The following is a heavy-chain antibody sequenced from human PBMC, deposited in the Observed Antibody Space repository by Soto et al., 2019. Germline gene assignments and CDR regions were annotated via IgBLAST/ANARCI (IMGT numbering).Heavy chain of an antibody. D-gene: IGHD6-19*01. J-gene: IGHJ3*02. Sequence: ETLSLTCTVSGGSISSSSYYWGWIRQPPGKGLEWIGSIYYSGSTYYNPSLKSRVTISVDTSKNQFSLKLSSVTAADTAVYYCASFSSGWYDAFDIWGQGTMVTVSS. V-gene: IGHV4-39*01. CDR1: GGSISSSSYY. CDR2: IYYSGST. CDR3: ASFSSGWYDAFDI.